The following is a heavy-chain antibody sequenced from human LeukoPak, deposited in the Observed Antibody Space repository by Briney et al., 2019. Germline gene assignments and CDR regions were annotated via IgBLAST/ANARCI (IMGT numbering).Heavy chain of an antibody. CDR3: AKGSSSTSLDWFDP. D-gene: IGHD2-2*01. J-gene: IGHJ5*02. CDR1: GFTFDDYA. Sequence: GGSLRLSCAASGFTFDDYAMHWVRQAPGKGLEWVSGISWNSGSIGYADSAKGRFTISRDNAKNSLYLQMNSLRTEDTALYYCAKGSSSTSLDWFDPWGQGTLVTVSS. V-gene: IGHV3-9*01. CDR2: ISWNSGSI.